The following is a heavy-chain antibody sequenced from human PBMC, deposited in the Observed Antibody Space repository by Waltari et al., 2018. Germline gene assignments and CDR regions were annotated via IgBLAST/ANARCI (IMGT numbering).Heavy chain of an antibody. CDR3: ARSRRGIAAAGTDY. Sequence: QVQLQESGPGLVKPSETLSLTCTVSGGSISSYYWSWLRQPPGKGLEWIGYIYYSGSTNYNPSLKSRVTISVDTSKNQFSLKLSSVTAADTAVYYCARSRRGIAAAGTDYWGQGTLVTVSS. J-gene: IGHJ4*02. CDR2: IYYSGST. V-gene: IGHV4-59*08. CDR1: GGSISSYY. D-gene: IGHD6-13*01.